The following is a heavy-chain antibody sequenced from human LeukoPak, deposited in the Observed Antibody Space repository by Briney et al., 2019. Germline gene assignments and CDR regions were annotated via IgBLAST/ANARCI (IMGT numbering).Heavy chain of an antibody. CDR3: ARFTIFGVGPDY. V-gene: IGHV4-38-2*01. CDR2: IYHSGST. D-gene: IGHD3-3*01. CDR1: GYSISSGYY. Sequence: PSETLSLTCAVSGYSISSGYYWGWIRQPPGKGLEWIGSIYHSGSTYYNPSLKSRVTISVDTSKNQFSLKLSSVTAADTAVYYCARFTIFGVGPDYCGQGTLVTVSS. J-gene: IGHJ4*02.